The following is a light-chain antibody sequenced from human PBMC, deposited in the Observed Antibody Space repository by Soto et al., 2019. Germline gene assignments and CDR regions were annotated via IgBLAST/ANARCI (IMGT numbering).Light chain of an antibody. Sequence: EIVLTQSPGTLSLSPGERATLSCRASQSVNSAYLAWYQQKPGQAPRLLIYGTSSRATGIPDRFSGSGSGTDFTLTISRLEPEDIAVYYCQQYGNSPPLTFGGGTKVEIK. CDR3: QQYGNSPPLT. CDR2: GTS. J-gene: IGKJ4*01. CDR1: QSVNSAY. V-gene: IGKV3-20*01.